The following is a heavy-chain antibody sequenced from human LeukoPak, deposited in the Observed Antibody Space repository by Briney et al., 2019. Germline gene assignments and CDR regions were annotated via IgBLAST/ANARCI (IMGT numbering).Heavy chain of an antibody. CDR2: FDPEDGEA. V-gene: IGHV1-24*01. J-gene: IGHJ6*02. CDR3: ATAPGGYYYYGMDV. CDR1: GYTLTELY. Sequence: ASVKVSCKVSGYTLTELYMHWVRQAPGKGLEWMGGFDPEDGEAIYAQKFQGRVTMTEDTATDTAYMELSSLRSEDTAVYYCATAPGGYYYYGMDVWGQGTTVTVSS. D-gene: IGHD3-10*01.